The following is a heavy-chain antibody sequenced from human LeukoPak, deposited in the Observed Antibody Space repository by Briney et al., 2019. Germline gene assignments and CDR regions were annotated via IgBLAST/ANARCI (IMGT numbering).Heavy chain of an antibody. D-gene: IGHD3-22*01. CDR3: ARATYYYDIPSW. V-gene: IGHV1-2*02. J-gene: IGHJ4*02. Sequence: ASVKVSCKASGYIFTGYYIHWVRQAPGQGLEWMGWINPNSGGTNYAQKFQGRVTMTRDTSISTAYMELSRLRSDDTAVYYCARATYYYDIPSWWGQGTLVTVSS. CDR2: INPNSGGT. CDR1: GYIFTGYY.